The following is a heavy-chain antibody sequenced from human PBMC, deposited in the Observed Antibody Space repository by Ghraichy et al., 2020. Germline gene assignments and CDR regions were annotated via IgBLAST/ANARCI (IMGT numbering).Heavy chain of an antibody. Sequence: GGSLRLSCAASGFTFSNYAMSWVRQAPGKGLEWVSSISGSGGSTHYADSVKGRFTISIDNSKNTMYLQMNSLRAEDTAVYYCAKGSDDSTGFYLFYFDHWGQGTLVTVSS. CDR3: AKGSDDSTGFYLFYFDH. CDR1: GFTFSNYA. V-gene: IGHV3-23*01. D-gene: IGHD3-22*01. J-gene: IGHJ4*02. CDR2: ISGSGGST.